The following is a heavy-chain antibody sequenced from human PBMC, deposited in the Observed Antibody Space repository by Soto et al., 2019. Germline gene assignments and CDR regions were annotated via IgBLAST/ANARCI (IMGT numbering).Heavy chain of an antibody. D-gene: IGHD6-19*01. Sequence: GESLKISCNGSGYSFTSYWIGWVRQMPGKGLEWMGIIYPGDSDTRYSPSFQGQVTISADKSISTAYLQWSSLKASDTAMYYCARYRSRWYLKYYGLDVWGQGTTVTVYS. CDR2: IYPGDSDT. CDR1: GYSFTSYW. V-gene: IGHV5-51*01. J-gene: IGHJ6*02. CDR3: ARYRSRWYLKYYGLDV.